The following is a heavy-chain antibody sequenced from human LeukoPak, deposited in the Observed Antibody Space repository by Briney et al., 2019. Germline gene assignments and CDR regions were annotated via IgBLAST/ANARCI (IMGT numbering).Heavy chain of an antibody. Sequence: GASVKVSCKATGGTFNRYAISWVRQAPGQGLEWMGRIIPIVGIPNYAQKFQGRVTITADKSTSTSYMELSSLRSEDTAVYFCASLATGLAVANTIFDYWGQGTLVTVSS. V-gene: IGHV1-69*04. CDR3: ASLATGLAVANTIFDY. CDR2: IIPIVGIP. J-gene: IGHJ4*02. CDR1: GGTFNRYA. D-gene: IGHD6-19*01.